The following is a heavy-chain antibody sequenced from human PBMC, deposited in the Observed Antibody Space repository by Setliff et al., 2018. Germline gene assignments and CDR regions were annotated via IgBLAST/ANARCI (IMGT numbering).Heavy chain of an antibody. CDR3: AREALQRAGLYFFDI. D-gene: IGHD3-10*01. CDR1: GYTFTSYG. Sequence: SVKVSCKASGYTFTSYGISWVRQAPGQGLEWMGGIIPIIGEPNYAQKFQGRVTITADESTSTAYMELRSLKSEDTAVYYCAREALQRAGLYFFDIWGQGMLVTVSS. V-gene: IGHV1-69*13. CDR2: IIPIIGEP. J-gene: IGHJ4*02.